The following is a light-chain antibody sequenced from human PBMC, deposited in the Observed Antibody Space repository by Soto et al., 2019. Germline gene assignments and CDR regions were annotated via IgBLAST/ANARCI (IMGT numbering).Light chain of an antibody. V-gene: IGKV3-20*01. CDR2: GAS. CDR3: QQYGSSHALT. CDR1: QSVSSSY. J-gene: IGKJ4*01. Sequence: EIVLTQSPGTLSLSPGERATLSCRASQSVSSSYLAWYQQKPGQAPRLLIYGASSRATGIPDRFSGSGSGTDFTLTISRLEPEDFAVYYCQQYGSSHALTFGGETKVEIK.